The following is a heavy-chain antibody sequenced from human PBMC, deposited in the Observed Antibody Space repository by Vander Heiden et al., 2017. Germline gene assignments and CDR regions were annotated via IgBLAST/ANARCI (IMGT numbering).Heavy chain of an antibody. V-gene: IGHV3-15*01. CDR2: IKSKADGGTT. D-gene: IGHD3-10*01. CDR1: EFIFSSAW. J-gene: IGHJ4*02. CDR3: TRPYGADHYFDY. Sequence: EVQLVASGGGLVKPGVSLRLSCKASEFIFSSAWMSWVRQAPGKGLEWVGRIKSKADGGTTDYAAPVKDRFTIFRDDSKNTLYLQMNSLKTDDTAFYYCTRPYGADHYFDYWGQGALVTVSS.